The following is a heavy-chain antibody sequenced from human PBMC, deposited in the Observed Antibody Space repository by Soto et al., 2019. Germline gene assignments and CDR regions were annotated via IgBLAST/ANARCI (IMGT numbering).Heavy chain of an antibody. CDR1: GFTFSSYW. CDR3: AREEDDYGDGAPLAY. J-gene: IGHJ4*02. Sequence: EVQLVESGGGSVQPGGSLRLSCAASGFTFSSYWMHWVRQAPGKGLVWVSRFNSDGSDTTYADSVKGRFTISRDNAKNTLYLQMNSLRAEDTAVYYCAREEDDYGDGAPLAYWGQGTLVTVSS. D-gene: IGHD4-17*01. V-gene: IGHV3-74*01. CDR2: FNSDGSDT.